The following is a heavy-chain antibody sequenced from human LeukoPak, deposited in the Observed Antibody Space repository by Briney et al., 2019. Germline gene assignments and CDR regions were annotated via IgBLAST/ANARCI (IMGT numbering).Heavy chain of an antibody. J-gene: IGHJ4*02. CDR3: ARTITMVRGAPLVFDY. D-gene: IGHD3-10*01. CDR1: GGSISSSSYY. V-gene: IGHV4-39*01. CDR2: IYYGGST. Sequence: SETLSLTCSVSGGSISSSSYYWGWIRQPPGKGLEWIGSIYYGGSTYYNPSLKSRATVSVDTSKNQFSLKLSSVTAADTAVYYCARTITMVRGAPLVFDYWGQGTLVTVSS.